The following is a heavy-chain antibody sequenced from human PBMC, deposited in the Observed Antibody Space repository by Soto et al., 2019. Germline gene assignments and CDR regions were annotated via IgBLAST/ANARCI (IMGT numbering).Heavy chain of an antibody. CDR1: GFTFSSYG. CDR2: IWYDGSNK. Sequence: PGESLRLSCAASGFTFSSYGMHWVRQAPGRGLEWVAVIWYDGSNKYYSDSVKGGFTMSRDNYKNTLYMQMTSLRAEDTAVYYCARDASSSGAFDIWGQGTMVTVSS. V-gene: IGHV3-33*01. D-gene: IGHD6-6*01. CDR3: ARDASSSGAFDI. J-gene: IGHJ3*02.